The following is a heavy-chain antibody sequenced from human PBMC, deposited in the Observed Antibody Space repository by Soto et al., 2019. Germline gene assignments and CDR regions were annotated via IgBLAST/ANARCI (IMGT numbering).Heavy chain of an antibody. D-gene: IGHD5-18*01. CDR1: GYTFTSDD. CDR3: ARTESGYSYGFADV. CDR2: MNPNNGNT. J-gene: IGHJ6*02. V-gene: IGHV1-8*01. Sequence: ASVKVSCKASGYTFTSDDFNWVRQATGQGREWMGWMNPNNGNTAYAQKFQGRVTMTRDTSISTAYMELSSLTSEDTAMYYCARTESGYSYGFADVWGQGTTVTVSS.